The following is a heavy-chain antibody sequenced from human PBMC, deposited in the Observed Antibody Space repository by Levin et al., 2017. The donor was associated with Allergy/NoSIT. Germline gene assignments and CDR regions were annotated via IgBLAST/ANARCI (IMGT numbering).Heavy chain of an antibody. Sequence: GGSLRLSCAASGFTFSSYDMHWVRQATGKGLEWVSAIGTAGDTYYPGSVKGRFTISRENAKNSLYLQMNSLRAGDTAVYYCARAHSSSSRFRYYYYMDVWGKGTTVTVSS. V-gene: IGHV3-13*01. CDR2: IGTAGDT. J-gene: IGHJ6*03. CDR3: ARAHSSSSRFRYYYYMDV. CDR1: GFTFSSYD. D-gene: IGHD6-13*01.